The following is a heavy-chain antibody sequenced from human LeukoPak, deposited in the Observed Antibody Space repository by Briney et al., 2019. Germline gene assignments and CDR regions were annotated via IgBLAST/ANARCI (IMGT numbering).Heavy chain of an antibody. V-gene: IGHV1-18*01. CDR3: ARAVANYLGYYFDY. J-gene: IGHJ4*02. CDR2: ISAYNGNT. CDR1: GYTFTSYG. Sequence: GESLKISCKGSGYTFTSYGISWVRQAPGQGLEWMGWISAYNGNTNYAQKLQGRVTMTTDTSTRTAYMELRSLSSDDTAVYYCARAVANYLGYYFDYWGQGTLATVSS. D-gene: IGHD5-12*01.